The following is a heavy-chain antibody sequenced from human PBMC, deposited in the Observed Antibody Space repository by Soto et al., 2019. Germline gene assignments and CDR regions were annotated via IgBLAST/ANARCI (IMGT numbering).Heavy chain of an antibody. Sequence: SVKVSSKASGVTFISYAISWVREAPGQELEWMGGIIPIFGTANYAQKFQGRVTITADKSTSTAYMELSSLRSEDTAVYYCARSSNVVVTAYCYYYGMDVWGQGTTVTVSS. V-gene: IGHV1-69*06. D-gene: IGHD2-21*02. CDR3: ARSSNVVVTAYCYYYGMDV. J-gene: IGHJ6*02. CDR2: IIPIFGTA. CDR1: GVTFISYA.